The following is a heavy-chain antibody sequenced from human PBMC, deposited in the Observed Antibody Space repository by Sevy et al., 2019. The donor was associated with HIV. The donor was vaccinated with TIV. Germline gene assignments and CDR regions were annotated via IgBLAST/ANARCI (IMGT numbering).Heavy chain of an antibody. V-gene: IGHV3-74*01. J-gene: IGHJ4*02. CDR3: ARGANVDTAMSCIDY. CDR1: GFTFSSYW. CDR2: INSDGSST. D-gene: IGHD5-18*01. Sequence: GGSLRLSCAASGFTFSSYWMHWVRQAPGKGLVWVSRINSDGSSTSYADSVKGRFTISRDKAKNTLYLQMNSLRAEDTAVYYCARGANVDTAMSCIDYWGQGTLVTVSS.